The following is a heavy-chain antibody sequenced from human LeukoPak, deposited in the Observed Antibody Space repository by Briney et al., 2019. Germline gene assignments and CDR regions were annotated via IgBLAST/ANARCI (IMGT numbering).Heavy chain of an antibody. CDR2: INHSGTT. J-gene: IGHJ4*02. D-gene: IGHD3-3*01. Sequence: SETLSLTCAVYGGSFSGYHWTWIRQPPGKGLEWTGEINHSGTTNYNPSLKRRVTMSVDTSKNQCSLNLSSVTAADTAVYYCARGSSAITISMVIDYWGQGILVTVSS. CDR3: ARGSSAITISMVIDY. V-gene: IGHV4-34*01. CDR1: GGSFSGYH.